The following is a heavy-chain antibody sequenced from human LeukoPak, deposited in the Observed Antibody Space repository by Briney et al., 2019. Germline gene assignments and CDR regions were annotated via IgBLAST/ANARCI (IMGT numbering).Heavy chain of an antibody. CDR3: AKDKFMGVKAVVSGAFDI. J-gene: IGHJ3*02. V-gene: IGHV3-9*03. CDR1: GLTFDDYA. Sequence: PGGSLRLSCAASGLTFDDYAMHCVRQAPGNGLAWVSGISWNSGSIGYADSVKGRFTISRDNAKNSLYLQMNSLRAEDMALYYCAKDKFMGVKAVVSGAFDIWGQGTMVTVSS. D-gene: IGHD2-15*01. CDR2: ISWNSGSI.